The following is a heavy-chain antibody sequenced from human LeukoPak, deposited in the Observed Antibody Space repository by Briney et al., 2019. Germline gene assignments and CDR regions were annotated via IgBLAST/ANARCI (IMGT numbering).Heavy chain of an antibody. CDR3: AREGDVVVPAAPDY. D-gene: IGHD2-2*01. V-gene: IGHV1-69*13. CDR2: IIPVFGTA. J-gene: IGHJ4*02. CDR1: GGTFSSYA. Sequence: ASVKVSCKASGGTFSSYAFSWVRQAPGQGLEWMGGIIPVFGTANYAQKFQGRVSITADESTRTAFMELSSLRSEDTAVYYCAREGDVVVPAAPDYWGQGTLVTVSS.